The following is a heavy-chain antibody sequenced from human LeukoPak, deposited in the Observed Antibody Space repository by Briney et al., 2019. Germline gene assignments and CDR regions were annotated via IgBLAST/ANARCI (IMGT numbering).Heavy chain of an antibody. Sequence: SQTLSLTCAISGDSVSSNSASWNWIRQSPARGLEWLGKTYYRSKWYNDYAVSVKSRITINPDTSKNQFSLQLNSVTPEDTAVYYCARDGYSSGWLFDYWGQGTLVTVSS. CDR1: GDSVSSNSAS. CDR3: ARDGYSSGWLFDY. D-gene: IGHD6-19*01. CDR2: TYYRSKWYN. J-gene: IGHJ4*02. V-gene: IGHV6-1*01.